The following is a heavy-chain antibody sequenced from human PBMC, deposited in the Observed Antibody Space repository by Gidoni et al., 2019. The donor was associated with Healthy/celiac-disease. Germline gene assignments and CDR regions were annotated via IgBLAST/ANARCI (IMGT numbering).Heavy chain of an antibody. CDR3: ARYSYGYRDFDY. D-gene: IGHD5-18*01. Sequence: QVQLQESGPGLVTPSPTLSLTCTVSGGSISSGDYYWSWIRQPPGKGLEWIGYIYYSGSTYYNPSLKSRVTISVDTSKNQFALKLSSVTAADTAVYYCARYSYGYRDFDYWGQGTLVTVSS. J-gene: IGHJ4*02. CDR2: IYYSGST. CDR1: GGSISSGDYY. V-gene: IGHV4-30-4*01.